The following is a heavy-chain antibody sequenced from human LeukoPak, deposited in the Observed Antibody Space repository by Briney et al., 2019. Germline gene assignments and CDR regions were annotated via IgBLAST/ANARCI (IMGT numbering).Heavy chain of an antibody. CDR1: GFTFSSYS. CDR3: ARDLPVLAAPRYYSYMDV. V-gene: IGHV3-48*01. CDR2: ISSSSSTI. Sequence: GGSLRLSCAASGFTFSSYSMNWVRQAPGKGLEGVSYISSSSSTIYYADSVKGRFTISRGNAKNSLYLQMNSLRAEDTAVYYCARDLPVLAAPRYYSYMDVWGKGTTVTVSS. J-gene: IGHJ6*03. D-gene: IGHD6-13*01.